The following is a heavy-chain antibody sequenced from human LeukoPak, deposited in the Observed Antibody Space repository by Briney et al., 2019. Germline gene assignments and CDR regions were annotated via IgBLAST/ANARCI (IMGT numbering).Heavy chain of an antibody. CDR1: GFTFSSYA. V-gene: IGHV3-23*01. Sequence: GGSLRLSCAASGFTFSSYAMSWVRQAPGKGLEWVSAISGSGGSTYYADSVKGRFTISRDNSKNTLYLQMNSLRAEDTAVYYCANNGGVAVAGSFDYWGQGTLVTVSS. CDR2: ISGSGGST. CDR3: ANNGGVAVAGSFDY. D-gene: IGHD6-19*01. J-gene: IGHJ4*02.